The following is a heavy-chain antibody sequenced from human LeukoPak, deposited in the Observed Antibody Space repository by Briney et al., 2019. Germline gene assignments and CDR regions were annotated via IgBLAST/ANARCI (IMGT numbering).Heavy chain of an antibody. CDR2: ISGSGGST. CDR3: AKTYDLGGVYYFDY. Sequence: GGSLRLSCAASGFTFSSYAMSWVRQAPGKGLEWVSAISGSGGSTYYADSVKGRFTISRDNSKNTLYLQMNSLIAEDTAVYYCAKTYDLGGVYYFDYWGQGTLVTVSS. V-gene: IGHV3-23*01. CDR1: GFTFSSYA. J-gene: IGHJ4*02. D-gene: IGHD3-3*01.